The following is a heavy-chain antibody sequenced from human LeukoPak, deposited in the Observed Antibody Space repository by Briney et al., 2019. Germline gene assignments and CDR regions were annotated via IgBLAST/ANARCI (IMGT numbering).Heavy chain of an antibody. CDR3: AKDGGLWVSAHWGDS. J-gene: IGHJ4*02. D-gene: IGHD7-27*01. Sequence: PGGSLRLSCAASGFTFSSYAMSWARQAPGKGLEWVSGISSSGSGGNTYYADSVKGRFTVSRDNSKNTLFLQMNSLRAEDTAVYYCAKDGGLWVSAHWGDSWGRGTLVTVSS. CDR2: ISSSGSGGNT. V-gene: IGHV3-23*01. CDR1: GFTFSSYA.